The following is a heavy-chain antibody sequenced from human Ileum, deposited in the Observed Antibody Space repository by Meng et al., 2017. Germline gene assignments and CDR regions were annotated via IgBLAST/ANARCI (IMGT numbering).Heavy chain of an antibody. CDR1: GITFSTYS. CDR3: ATWTIASYNDY. D-gene: IGHD1-1*01. J-gene: IGHJ4*02. V-gene: IGHV3-64*01. Sequence: GGSLRLSCEASGITFSTYSMHWVRQAPGKGLQYVSAISGSGDRLYYTNSVKGRFTISRDNSKNTLYLQMDNVRVEDMAVYYCATWTIASYNDYWGQGTLVTVSS. CDR2: ISGSGDRL.